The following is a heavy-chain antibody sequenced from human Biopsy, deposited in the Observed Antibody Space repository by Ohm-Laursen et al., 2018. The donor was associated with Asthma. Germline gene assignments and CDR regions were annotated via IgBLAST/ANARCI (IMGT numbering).Heavy chain of an antibody. CDR3: ARAVDYSHYYGIDV. V-gene: IGHV1-18*01. D-gene: IGHD3-10*01. J-gene: IGHJ6*02. Sequence: PSETASCTTSAYTFNRAGITSARQAPGQGLEWKGWISVYNGNTKVAQKPQDRVTMITNTSTSTAYMELRCLRSDDTAVYFCARAVDYSHYYGIDVWGQGTTVTVS. CDR2: ISVYNGNT. CDR1: AYTFNRAG.